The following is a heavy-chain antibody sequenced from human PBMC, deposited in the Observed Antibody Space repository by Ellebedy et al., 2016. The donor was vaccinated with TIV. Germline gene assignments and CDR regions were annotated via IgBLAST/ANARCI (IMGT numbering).Heavy chain of an antibody. CDR2: MYHFGTT. CDR1: GASVSSANW. V-gene: IGHV4-4*02. D-gene: IGHD3-10*01. J-gene: IGHJ4*02. Sequence: MPSETLSLTYTVSGASVSSANWWNWIRQSPGTGLEWIGEMYHFGTTNYNPSLRGRVTISVDKSNNQFSLKLSSVTAADTAVYYCARADVRGAKFYFDLWGQGTLATVSS. CDR3: ARADVRGAKFYFDL.